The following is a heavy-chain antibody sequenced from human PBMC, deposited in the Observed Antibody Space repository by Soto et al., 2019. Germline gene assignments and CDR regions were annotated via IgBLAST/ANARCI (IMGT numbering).Heavy chain of an antibody. CDR2: ISGSGGST. CDR1: GFTFSSYA. Sequence: GGSLRLSCAASGFTFSSYAMSWVRQAPGKGLEWVSAISGSGGSTYYADSVKGRFTISRDNSKNTLYLQMNSLRAEDTAVYYCAKSVASGYDFWRSTDYYMDVWGKGTTVTVSS. D-gene: IGHD3-3*01. J-gene: IGHJ6*03. V-gene: IGHV3-23*01. CDR3: AKSVASGYDFWRSTDYYMDV.